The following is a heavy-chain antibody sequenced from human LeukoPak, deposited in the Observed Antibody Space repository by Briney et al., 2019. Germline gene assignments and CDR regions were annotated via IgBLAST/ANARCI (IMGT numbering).Heavy chain of an antibody. Sequence: ASVKVSCKASGYTFTSYYMHWVRQAPGQGLEWMGIINPSGGSTSYAQKFQGRVTMTEDTSTDTAYMELSSLRSEDTAVYYCATGERWPFDYWGQGTLVTVSS. CDR2: INPSGGST. CDR1: GYTFTSYY. CDR3: ATGERWPFDY. D-gene: IGHD5-24*01. V-gene: IGHV1-46*01. J-gene: IGHJ4*02.